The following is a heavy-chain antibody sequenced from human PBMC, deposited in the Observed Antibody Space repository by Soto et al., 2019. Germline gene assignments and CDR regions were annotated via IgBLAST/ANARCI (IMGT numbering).Heavy chain of an antibody. CDR2: INPSGGST. V-gene: IGHV1-46*01. D-gene: IGHD3-3*01. CDR3: ARIRDYDFWSGYYWGTDPNWFDP. J-gene: IGHJ5*02. CDR1: GYTFTSYY. Sequence: ASVKVSCKASGYTFTSYYMHWVRQAPGQGLEWMGIINPSGGSTSYAQKFQGRVTMTTDTSTSTVYMELSSLRSEDTAVYYCARIRDYDFWSGYYWGTDPNWFDPWGQGTLVTVSS.